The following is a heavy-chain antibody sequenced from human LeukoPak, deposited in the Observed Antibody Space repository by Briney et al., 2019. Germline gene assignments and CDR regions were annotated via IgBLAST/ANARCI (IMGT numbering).Heavy chain of an antibody. CDR3: ATRVRLLTVAGTLDYFDY. Sequence: PGGSLRLSCAASGFTFSSYAMSWVRQAPGKGLEWVSAISGSGGSTYYADSVKGRFTISRDNSKNTLYLQMNSLRAEDTAVYYCATRVRLLTVAGTLDYFDYWGQGTLVTVSS. V-gene: IGHV3-23*01. CDR2: ISGSGGST. CDR1: GFTFSSYA. D-gene: IGHD6-19*01. J-gene: IGHJ4*02.